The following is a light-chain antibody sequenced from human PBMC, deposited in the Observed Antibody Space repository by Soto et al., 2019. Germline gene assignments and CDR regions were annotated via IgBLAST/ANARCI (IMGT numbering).Light chain of an antibody. CDR3: QAWDSSIAV. V-gene: IGLV3-1*01. CDR2: QHS. J-gene: IGLJ3*02. CDR1: KLGNEY. Sequence: SYELTQPPSVSVSPGQTAIITCSGDKLGNEYVFWYQQRPGQSPVLVIYQHSMRPSGISARFSGSTSGNTATLTISGTQTADEADYYCQAWDSSIAVFGGGTKLTVL.